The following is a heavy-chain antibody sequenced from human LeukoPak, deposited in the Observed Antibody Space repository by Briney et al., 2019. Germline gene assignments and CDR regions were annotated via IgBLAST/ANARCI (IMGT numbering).Heavy chain of an antibody. V-gene: IGHV3-23*01. CDR3: VHAGSGDFDL. CDR1: GFTLSNFA. Sequence: GGSLRLSCAASGFTLSNFAMTWVRQAPGKGLEWVSTINSGGDTFYTDSVKGRFTISRDNSKNTLHLQMNSLGADDTALYYCVHAGSGDFDLWGRGTLVTVST. D-gene: IGHD3-10*01. J-gene: IGHJ2*01. CDR2: INSGGDT.